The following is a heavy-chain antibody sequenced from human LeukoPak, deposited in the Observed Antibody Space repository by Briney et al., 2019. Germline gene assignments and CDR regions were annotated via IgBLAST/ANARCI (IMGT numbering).Heavy chain of an antibody. D-gene: IGHD4-17*01. CDR3: AKDRSGSYGD. J-gene: IGHJ4*02. Sequence: GASVKVSCKASGGTFSSYAISWVRQAPGQGLEWMGGIIPIFGTANYAQKFQGRVTITADESTSTAYMELSSLRSEDTAVYYCAKDRSGSYGDWGQGTLVTVSS. V-gene: IGHV1-69*01. CDR2: IIPIFGTA. CDR1: GGTFSSYA.